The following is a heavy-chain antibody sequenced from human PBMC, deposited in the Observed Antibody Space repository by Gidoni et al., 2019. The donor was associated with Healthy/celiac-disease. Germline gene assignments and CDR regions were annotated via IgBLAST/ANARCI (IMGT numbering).Heavy chain of an antibody. V-gene: IGHV4-31*03. J-gene: IGHJ6*02. CDR3: ARDRVVVVVAATPYYYGMDV. CDR2: IYYSGST. Sequence: QVQLQESGPGLVKPSQTLSLTCTVSGGSISSGCYYCSWIRQHPGKGLEWIGYIYYSGSTYYNPSLKSRVTISVDTPKNQFSLKLSSVTAADTAVYYCARDRVVVVVAATPYYYGMDVWGQGTTVTVSS. D-gene: IGHD2-15*01. CDR1: GGSISSGCYY.